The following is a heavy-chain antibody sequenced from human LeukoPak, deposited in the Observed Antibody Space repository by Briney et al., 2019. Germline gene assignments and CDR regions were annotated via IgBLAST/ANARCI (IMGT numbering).Heavy chain of an antibody. CDR1: AGSFSGYY. D-gene: IGHD1-7*01. CDR3: GRERGQGTTSPNDY. CDR2: TNHSGTN. Sequence: PSETLSLTCAVYAGSFSGYYWSWNRQPPGQGLEGIGETNHSGTNNYNPSLKRLATISVTTSNNQYSLKRSSGTAATTAVYYWGRERGQGTTSPNDYWGQGSLVTAS. V-gene: IGHV4-34*01. J-gene: IGHJ4*02.